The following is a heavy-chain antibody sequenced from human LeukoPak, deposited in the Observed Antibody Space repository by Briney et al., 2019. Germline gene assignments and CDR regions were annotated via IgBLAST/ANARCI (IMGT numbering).Heavy chain of an antibody. Sequence: PGGSLRLSCVVSGFTFNNYAMSWVRQAPGKGLEWVSSISIRGVNPTYADSVKGRFTTSRDNSKNTLYLQMNSLRAEDTAVYYCARAALYYFDYWGQGTLVTVSS. CDR2: ISIRGVNP. CDR1: GFTFNNYA. J-gene: IGHJ4*02. CDR3: ARAALYYFDY. V-gene: IGHV3-23*01.